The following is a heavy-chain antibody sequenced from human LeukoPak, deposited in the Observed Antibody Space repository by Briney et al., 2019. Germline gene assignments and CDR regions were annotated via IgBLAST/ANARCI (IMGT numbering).Heavy chain of an antibody. V-gene: IGHV3-23*01. J-gene: IGHJ3*02. CDR2: ISGSGGST. Sequence: PGGPLRLSCAASGFTFSSYAMSWVRQAPGKGLEWVSAISGSGGSTYYADSVKGRFTISRDNSKNTLYLQMNSLRAEDTAVYYCAKDLITMVRGVRDAFDIWGQGTMVTVSS. CDR3: AKDLITMVRGVRDAFDI. D-gene: IGHD3-10*01. CDR1: GFTFSSYA.